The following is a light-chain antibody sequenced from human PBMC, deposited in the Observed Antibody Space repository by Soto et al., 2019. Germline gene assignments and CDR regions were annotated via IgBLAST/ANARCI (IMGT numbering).Light chain of an antibody. CDR2: WAS. CDR3: HRYHSIPWT. V-gene: IGKV4-1*01. Sequence: DIVMTQSPESLAVSLGERATINCKSSQSVLSRSNNKNCLAWYQQKSGQPPKLLIYWASARESGVPDRFSGSVSETDFTLAISSLQEEDVAEYDSHRYHSIPWTFGQGTRVEI. J-gene: IGKJ1*01. CDR1: QSVLSRSNNKNC.